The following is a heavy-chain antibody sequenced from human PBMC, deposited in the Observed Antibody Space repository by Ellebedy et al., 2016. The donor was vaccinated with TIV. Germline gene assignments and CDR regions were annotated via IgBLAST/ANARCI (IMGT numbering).Heavy chain of an antibody. Sequence: GESLKISXAASGFTFSSYWMSWVRQAPGKGLEWVANIKQDGSEKYYVDSVKGRFTISRDNAKNSLYLQMNSLRAEDTAVYYCARDLAYYYYYYMDVWGKGTTVTVSS. CDR2: IKQDGSEK. CDR1: GFTFSSYW. CDR3: ARDLAYYYYYYMDV. J-gene: IGHJ6*03. V-gene: IGHV3-7*01.